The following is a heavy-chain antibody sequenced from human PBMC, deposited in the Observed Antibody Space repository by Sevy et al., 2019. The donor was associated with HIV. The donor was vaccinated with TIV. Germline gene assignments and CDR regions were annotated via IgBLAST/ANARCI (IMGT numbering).Heavy chain of an antibody. CDR1: GFTFSNAW. CDR3: TTDGITNLSFEY. CDR2: IKSKTDGGTT. J-gene: IGHJ4*02. V-gene: IGHV3-15*01. Sequence: GGSLRLSCAASGFTFSNAWMSWVRQPPGKGLEWVGRIKSKTDGGTTDYAAPVKGRFTISRYDSKNTMYLQMNSLKTDDTAVYYCTTDGITNLSFEYWGQGTLVTVSS. D-gene: IGHD1-20*01.